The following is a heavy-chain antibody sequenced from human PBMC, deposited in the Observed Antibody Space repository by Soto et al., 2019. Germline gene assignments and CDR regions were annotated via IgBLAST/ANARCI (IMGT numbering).Heavy chain of an antibody. Sequence: ASVKVSCKASGYTFTSYYMHWVRQAPGQGLEWMGIINPSGGSTSYAQKFQGRVTMTRDTSTSTVYMELSSLRSEDTAVYYCARDLEFLSGVWSGAEYYYGMDVWGRGTRVTVS. V-gene: IGHV1-46*01. CDR2: INPSGGST. J-gene: IGHJ6*02. CDR3: ARDLEFLSGVWSGAEYYYGMDV. D-gene: IGHD3-3*01. CDR1: GYTFTSYY.